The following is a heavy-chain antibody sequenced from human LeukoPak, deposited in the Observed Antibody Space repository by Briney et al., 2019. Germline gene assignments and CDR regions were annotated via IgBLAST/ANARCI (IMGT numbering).Heavy chain of an antibody. CDR1: GFTFSSYA. V-gene: IGHV3-30-3*02. CDR3: AKKVLWFGDTKYYGMDV. J-gene: IGHJ6*04. Sequence: GGSLRLSCAASGFTFSSYAMHWVRQAPGKGLEWVAVISYDGSNKYYADSVKGRFTISRDNSKNTLYLQMNSLRAEDTAVYYCAKKVLWFGDTKYYGMDVWGKGTTVTVSS. CDR2: ISYDGSNK. D-gene: IGHD3-10*01.